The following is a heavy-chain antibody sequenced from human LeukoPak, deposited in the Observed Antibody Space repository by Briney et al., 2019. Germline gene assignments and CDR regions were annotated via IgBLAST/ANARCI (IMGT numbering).Heavy chain of an antibody. Sequence: ASVKVSCKTSGDTFKNHALSWLRQDPGQGLEWMGGIIPTFGRVNCAQTFQGRVTITADKSTSTVYMQVNSLQPEDTAIYYCAREGREDGDNSGLHVFDIWGQGTVVTVSS. CDR2: IIPTFGRV. CDR3: AREGREDGDNSGLHVFDI. V-gene: IGHV1-69*06. D-gene: IGHD1-1*01. CDR1: GDTFKNHA. J-gene: IGHJ3*02.